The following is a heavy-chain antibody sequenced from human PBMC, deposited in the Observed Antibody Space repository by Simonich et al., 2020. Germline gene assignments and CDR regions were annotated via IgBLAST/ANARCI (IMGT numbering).Heavy chain of an antibody. D-gene: IGHD7-27*01. Sequence: QVQLVESGGGVVQPGRSLRLSCAASGFTFCSYAMHWVRQAPGKGLEGVAVISYDDSNKYYADSVKGRFTISRDNSKNTLYLQMNSLRAEDTAVYYCAREDLTGDAFDIWGQGTMVTVSS. CDR1: GFTFCSYA. V-gene: IGHV3-30*07. J-gene: IGHJ3*02. CDR3: AREDLTGDAFDI. CDR2: ISYDDSNK.